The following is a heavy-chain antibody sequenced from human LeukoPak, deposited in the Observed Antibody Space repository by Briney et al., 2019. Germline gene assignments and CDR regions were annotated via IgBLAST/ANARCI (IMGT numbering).Heavy chain of an antibody. V-gene: IGHV1-2*02. D-gene: IGHD3-10*01. CDR3: ARDWGLSGSYYGFSDY. CDR2: IGPNTGGT. Sequence: GASVKVSCKASGYTFTGYYIHWVRQAPGQGLEWMGWIGPNTGGTNYAQNFQGRVTMTRDTSISTAYMELSRLRSDDTAVYYCARDWGLSGSYYGFSDYWGRGTLVTVSS. CDR1: GYTFTGYY. J-gene: IGHJ4*02.